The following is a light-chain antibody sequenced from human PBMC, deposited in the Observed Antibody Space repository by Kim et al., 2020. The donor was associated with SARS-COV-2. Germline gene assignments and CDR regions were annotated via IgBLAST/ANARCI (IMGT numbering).Light chain of an antibody. Sequence: SSELTQDPAVSVALGQTVSITCQGDSLRSYYASWYQQKPGQAPLLVIYGRNNRPSGIPDRFSGSTSGNTASLTITGAQAEDEADYYCKSRDSSGNVVFGGGTQLTVL. CDR2: GRN. V-gene: IGLV3-19*01. CDR3: KSRDSSGNVV. CDR1: SLRSYY. J-gene: IGLJ2*01.